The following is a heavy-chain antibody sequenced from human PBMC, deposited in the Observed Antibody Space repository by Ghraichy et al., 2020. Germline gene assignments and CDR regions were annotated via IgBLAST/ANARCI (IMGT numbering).Heavy chain of an antibody. CDR2: INPNSGGI. J-gene: IGHJ4*02. D-gene: IGHD2-15*01. Sequence: SVQVSCRASGYTFTAYYMHWVRQAPGQGLEWMGWINPNSGGISYAQKFQGRVTMTRDTSISTAYMELSSLRSDDTAVYYCARVLYCSGGSCYSALDYWGQGTLVTVSS. CDR3: ARVLYCSGGSCYSALDY. CDR1: GYTFTAYY. V-gene: IGHV1-2*02.